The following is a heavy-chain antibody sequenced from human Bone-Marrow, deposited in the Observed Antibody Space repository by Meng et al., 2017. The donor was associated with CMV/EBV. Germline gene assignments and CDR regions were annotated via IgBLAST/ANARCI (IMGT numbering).Heavy chain of an antibody. J-gene: IGHJ6*02. V-gene: IGHV3-21*01. CDR2: ISSSSSYI. Sequence: GVLKISCAASGFTFSSYSMNWVRQAPGKGLEWVSSISSSSSYIYYADSVKGRFTISRDNAKNSLYLQMNSLRAEDTAVYYCAREAKPYYYYGMDVWGQGNTVTVAS. CDR3: AREAKPYYYYGMDV. CDR1: GFTFSSYS.